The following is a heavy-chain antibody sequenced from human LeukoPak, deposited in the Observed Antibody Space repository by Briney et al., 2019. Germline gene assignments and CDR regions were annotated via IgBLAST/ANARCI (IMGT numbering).Heavy chain of an antibody. CDR3: ARGLAELWPHFDY. D-gene: IGHD6-13*01. CDR2: INPSGVST. CDR1: GYTFTSYH. Sequence: ASVKVSCKASGYTFTSYHIHWVRQAPGQGLEWMGVINPSGVSTRYAQSFQGRLMMTRDTSTRTVYMEVTSLRSEDTAVCYCARGLAELWPHFDYWGQGTLITVSS. J-gene: IGHJ4*02. V-gene: IGHV1-46*01.